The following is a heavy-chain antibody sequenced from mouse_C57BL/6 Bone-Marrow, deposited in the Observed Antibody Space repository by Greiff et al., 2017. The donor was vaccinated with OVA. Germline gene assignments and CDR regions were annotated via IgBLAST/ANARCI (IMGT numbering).Heavy chain of an antibody. Sequence: QVQLQQPGAELVKPGASVKMSCKASGYTFTSYWITWVKQRPGQGLAWIGDIYPGSGSTNYNEKFKSKATLTVDTSSSTAYMPLSSLTSEDSAVYYCARLRGDFTTPGDYWGQGTSVTVSS. V-gene: IGHV1-55*01. J-gene: IGHJ4*01. CDR2: IYPGSGST. CDR3: ARLRGDFTTPGDY. D-gene: IGHD1-1*01. CDR1: GYTFTSYW.